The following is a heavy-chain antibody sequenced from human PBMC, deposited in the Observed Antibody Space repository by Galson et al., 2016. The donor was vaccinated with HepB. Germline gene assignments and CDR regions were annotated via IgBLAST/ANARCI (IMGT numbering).Heavy chain of an antibody. V-gene: IGHV3-33*05. CDR1: GFSFSLYG. D-gene: IGHD6-13*01. CDR2: ISHDGSNT. Sequence: SLRLSCAASGFSFSLYGMHWVRQAPGKGLEWVTFISHDGSNTYSPNSVKARLTVSRDNYRNTLFLQMPSLRDDDTAVYYCARGHAGYSSSWDRSFACWGQGTLVTVSS. CDR3: ARGHAGYSSSWDRSFAC. J-gene: IGHJ4*02.